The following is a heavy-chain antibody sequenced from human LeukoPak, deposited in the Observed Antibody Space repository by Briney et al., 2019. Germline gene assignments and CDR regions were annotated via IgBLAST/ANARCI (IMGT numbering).Heavy chain of an antibody. V-gene: IGHV3-23*01. J-gene: IGHJ6*02. D-gene: IGHD2-15*01. Sequence: PGGSLRLSCATSGFIFSTYALSWVRQAPGKGLEWVSAISGSGGSTYYADSVKGRFTISRDNSKNTLYLQMNSLRAEDTAVYYCAKDYKRSLLPDYGMDVWGQGTTVTVSS. CDR1: GFIFSTYA. CDR3: AKDYKRSLLPDYGMDV. CDR2: ISGSGGST.